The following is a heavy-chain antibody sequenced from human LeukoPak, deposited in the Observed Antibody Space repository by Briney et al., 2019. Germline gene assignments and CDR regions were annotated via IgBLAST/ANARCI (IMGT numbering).Heavy chain of an antibody. Sequence: ASVKVSCKASGGTFSSYAISWVRQAPGQGLEWMGGIIPIFGTANYAQKFQGRVTMTRDTSISTAYMELSRLRSDDTAVYYCARDLERRDGYNSWYAFDIWGQGTMVTVSS. J-gene: IGHJ3*02. CDR2: IIPIFGTA. D-gene: IGHD5-24*01. CDR3: ARDLERRDGYNSWYAFDI. CDR1: GGTFSSYA. V-gene: IGHV1-69*05.